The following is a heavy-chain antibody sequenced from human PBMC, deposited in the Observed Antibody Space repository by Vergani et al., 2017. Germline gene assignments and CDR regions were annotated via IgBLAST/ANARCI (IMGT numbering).Heavy chain of an antibody. CDR3: AVTRLRGVHRSWPPYDY. CDR2: INPNRGGT. Sequence: QVQLVQSGAEVKKPGASVKVSCKASGYTFTGYYMHWVRQAPGQGLEWMGWINPNRGGTNYAQKFQGRVTMTRDTSSSTAYMELSRLRSDDTAVYYCAVTRLRGVHRSWPPYDYWGQGTLVTVSS. D-gene: IGHD3-10*01. CDR1: GYTFTGYY. V-gene: IGHV1-2*02. J-gene: IGHJ4*02.